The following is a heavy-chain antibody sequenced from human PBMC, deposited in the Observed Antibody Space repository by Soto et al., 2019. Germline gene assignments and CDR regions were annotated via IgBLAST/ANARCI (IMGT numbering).Heavy chain of an antibody. CDR2: ISGGGGSS. Sequence: EVQLLESGGGLVQPGGSLRLSCAASGFTFSNYAMSWVRQAPGKGLEWVSGISGGGGSSYYADSVKGRFTISRDNSKNTLYLQMNSLIAEDTVVYYCAHNCGVDCHSVFFYWGQGTLVIVSS. V-gene: IGHV3-23*01. J-gene: IGHJ4*02. CDR1: GFTFSNYA. CDR3: AHNCGVDCHSVFFY. D-gene: IGHD2-21*02.